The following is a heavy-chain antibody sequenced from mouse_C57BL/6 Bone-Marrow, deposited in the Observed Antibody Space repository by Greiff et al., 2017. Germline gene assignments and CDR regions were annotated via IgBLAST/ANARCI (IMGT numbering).Heavy chain of an antibody. J-gene: IGHJ2*01. CDR3: TTEVWYFDY. Sequence: VQLQQSGAELVRPGASVKLSCTASGFNFKDDYMHWVKQRPEQGLEWIGWIDPENGDTEYASKFQGKATITADTSSNTAYLQLSSLTSEDTAVYYGTTEVWYFDYWGQGTTLTVSS. CDR2: IDPENGDT. V-gene: IGHV14-4*01. CDR1: GFNFKDDY. D-gene: IGHD2-10*02.